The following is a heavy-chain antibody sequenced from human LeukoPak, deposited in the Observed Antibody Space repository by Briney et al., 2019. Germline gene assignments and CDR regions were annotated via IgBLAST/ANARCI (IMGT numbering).Heavy chain of an antibody. Sequence: TSETLSLTCAVSGYSISSGYYWGWFRQPPGKGLEWVCGIDWNGATPTYTDSVKGRFTISRDSAKNSLYLQMNALRVEDTAMYYCGKGLAYSGASRKYYWYYMDVWGKGTTVTVSS. J-gene: IGHJ6*03. CDR1: GYSISSGYY. CDR3: GKGLAYSGASRKYYWYYMDV. CDR2: IDWNGATP. V-gene: IGHV3-20*04. D-gene: IGHD6-6*01.